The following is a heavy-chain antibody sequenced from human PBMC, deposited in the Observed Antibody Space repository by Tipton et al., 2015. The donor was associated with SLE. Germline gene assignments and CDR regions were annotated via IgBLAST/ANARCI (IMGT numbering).Heavy chain of an antibody. CDR2: IYYSGST. CDR1: GGSISTYY. V-gene: IGHV4-59*01. J-gene: IGHJ3*02. Sequence: TLSLTCTVSGGSISTYYWSWIRQPAGKGLEWIGYIYYSGSTNYNPSLKSRVTISVDTSKNQFSLKLSSVTAADTAVYYCARVGRGVATIGVAFDIWGQGTMVTVSS. CDR3: ARVGRGVATIGVAFDI. D-gene: IGHD5-12*01.